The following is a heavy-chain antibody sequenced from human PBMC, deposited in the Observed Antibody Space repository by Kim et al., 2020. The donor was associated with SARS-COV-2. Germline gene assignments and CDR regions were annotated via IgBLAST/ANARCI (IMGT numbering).Heavy chain of an antibody. V-gene: IGHV3-74*01. Sequence: ADSVQGRHTISRDNAKNTLSLQVNSLRAEDTAVYYCARDAGGSYGDAFDIWGQGTMVTVSS. J-gene: IGHJ3*02. D-gene: IGHD1-26*01. CDR3: ARDAGGSYGDAFDI.